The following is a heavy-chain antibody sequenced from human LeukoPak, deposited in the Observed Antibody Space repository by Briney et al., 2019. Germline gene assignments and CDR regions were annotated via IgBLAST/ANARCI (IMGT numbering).Heavy chain of an antibody. J-gene: IGHJ4*02. CDR2: ISWDSASI. D-gene: IGHD1-26*01. Sequence: GGSLRLSCAASGVTFADYAMQWVPEAPGKGLEWGSGISWDSASIGYADSVKGRLTISRDNAKNSLYLQMNSLRAEDMALYYCAKDIQREPALYFDYWGQGTLVTVSS. CDR3: AKDIQREPALYFDY. CDR1: GVTFADYA. V-gene: IGHV3-9*03.